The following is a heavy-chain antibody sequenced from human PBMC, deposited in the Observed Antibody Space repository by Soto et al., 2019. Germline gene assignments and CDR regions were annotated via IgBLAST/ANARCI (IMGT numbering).Heavy chain of an antibody. V-gene: IGHV5-10-1*01. J-gene: IGHJ6*02. Sequence: GESLKISCKGSGYSFTSYWISWVRQMPGKGLEWMGRIDPSDSYTNYSPSFQGHVTISADKSISTAYLQWRSLKASDTAMYYCARGSKEVAGTDCYYYGMDVWGQGTTVTVSS. CDR2: IDPSDSYT. D-gene: IGHD6-19*01. CDR3: ARGSKEVAGTDCYYYGMDV. CDR1: GYSFTSYW.